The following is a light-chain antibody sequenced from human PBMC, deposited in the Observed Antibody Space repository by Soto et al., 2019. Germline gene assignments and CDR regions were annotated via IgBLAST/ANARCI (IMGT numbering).Light chain of an antibody. Sequence: DIQMTQSPSSVSASVGDRVTITCRASQGISSWVAWYQQRPGKAPNLLIYAASSLQSGVPSRFSCSGSGTEFTLTISSLQPEDFATYYCQQADPFPLTFGGGTKVEIK. J-gene: IGKJ4*01. V-gene: IGKV1-12*01. CDR3: QQADPFPLT. CDR2: AAS. CDR1: QGISSW.